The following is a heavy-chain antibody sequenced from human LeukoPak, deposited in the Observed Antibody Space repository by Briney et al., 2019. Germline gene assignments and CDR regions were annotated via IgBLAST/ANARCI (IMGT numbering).Heavy chain of an antibody. D-gene: IGHD3-22*01. J-gene: IGHJ6*03. V-gene: IGHV1-18*01. CDR2: ISAYNGNT. CDR3: ARYYYDSSGYPPPYYYYYYMDV. CDR1: GYTFTSYG. Sequence: ASVKVSCKASGYTFTSYGISWVRQAPGQGLEWMGWISAYNGNTNYAQKLQGRVTMTTDTSTSTAYMELRSLRSDDTAVYYCARYYYDSSGYPPPYYYYYYMDVWGKGTTVTVSS.